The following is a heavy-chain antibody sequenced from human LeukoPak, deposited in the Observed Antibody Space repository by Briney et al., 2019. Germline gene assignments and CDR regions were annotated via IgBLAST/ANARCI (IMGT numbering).Heavy chain of an antibody. J-gene: IGHJ5*02. CDR3: ARREAHPLYNWFDP. V-gene: IGHV4-39*01. CDR1: GGSISSSSYY. Sequence: PSETLSLTCTVSGGSISSSSYYWGWIRQPPGKGLEWIGSIYYSGSTYYNPSLKSRVTISVDTSKNQFSLKLSSVTAADTAVYYCARREAHPLYNWFDPWGQGTLVTVSS. CDR2: IYYSGST.